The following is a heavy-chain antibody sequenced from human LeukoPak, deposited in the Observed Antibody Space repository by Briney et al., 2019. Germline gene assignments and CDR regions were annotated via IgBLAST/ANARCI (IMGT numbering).Heavy chain of an antibody. CDR3: ATELLPAAFDY. V-gene: IGHV1-24*01. CDR1: GYTLTELS. D-gene: IGHD1-26*01. Sequence: ASVKVSCKVSGYTLTELSMHWVRQARGKGLEWMGGFDPEDGETIYAQKFQGRVTITEDTSTDTAYMELSSLRSEDTAVYYCATELLPAAFDYWGQGTLVTVSS. CDR2: FDPEDGET. J-gene: IGHJ4*02.